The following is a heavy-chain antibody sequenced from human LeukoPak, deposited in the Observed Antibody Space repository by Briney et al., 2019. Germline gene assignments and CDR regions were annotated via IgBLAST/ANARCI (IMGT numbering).Heavy chain of an antibody. Sequence: SETLSLTCAVYGGSFSGYYWSWIRQPPGKGLEWIGEINHSGSTNYNPSLKSRLTISGDTSKTQFSLRLSSVTAADTAVYYCARGRSGRGWYYFDYWGQGTLVTVSS. V-gene: IGHV4-34*01. CDR3: ARGRSGRGWYYFDY. CDR2: INHSGST. J-gene: IGHJ4*02. D-gene: IGHD2-15*01. CDR1: GGSFSGYY.